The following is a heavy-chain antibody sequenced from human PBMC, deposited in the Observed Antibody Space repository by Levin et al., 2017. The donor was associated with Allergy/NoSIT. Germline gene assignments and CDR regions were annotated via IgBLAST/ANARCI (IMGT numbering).Heavy chain of an antibody. D-gene: IGHD5-18*01. J-gene: IGHJ4*02. CDR1: GGTFSSYT. V-gene: IGHV1-69*02. Sequence: KISCKASGGTFSSYTISWVRQAPGQGLEWMGRIIPILGIANYAQKFQGRVTITADKSTSTAYMELSSLRSEDTAVYYCATTTRGYSYGNFDYWGQGTLVTVSS. CDR2: IIPILGIA. CDR3: ATTTRGYSYGNFDY.